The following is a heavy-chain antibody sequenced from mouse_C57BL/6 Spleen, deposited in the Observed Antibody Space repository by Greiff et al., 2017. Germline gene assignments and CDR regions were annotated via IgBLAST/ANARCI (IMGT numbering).Heavy chain of an antibody. V-gene: IGHV1-55*01. J-gene: IGHJ4*01. Sequence: QVQLQQSGAELVKPGASVKMSCKASGYTFTSYWITWVKQRPGQGLEWIGDIYPGSGSTNYNEKFKSKATLTVDTSSSTAYMQLSSLTSEDSAVYYCARGGFPNYYAMDYWGQGTSVTVSS. CDR2: IYPGSGST. CDR3: ARGGFPNYYAMDY. CDR1: GYTFTSYW.